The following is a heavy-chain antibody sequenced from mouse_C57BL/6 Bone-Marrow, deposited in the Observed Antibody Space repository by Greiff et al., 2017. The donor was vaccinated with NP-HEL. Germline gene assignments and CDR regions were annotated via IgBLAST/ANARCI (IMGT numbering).Heavy chain of an antibody. CDR3: ARGREFITAVVAHFDY. CDR1: GYTFTSYG. V-gene: IGHV1-81*01. D-gene: IGHD1-1*01. Sequence: QVQLQQSGAELARPGASVKLSCKASGYTFTSYGISWVKQRTGQGLEWIGGIYPRSGNTYYNEKFKGKATLTADKSSSTAYMELRSLTSEDSAVYVCARGREFITAVVAHFDYWGQGTTLTVSS. CDR2: IYPRSGNT. J-gene: IGHJ2*01.